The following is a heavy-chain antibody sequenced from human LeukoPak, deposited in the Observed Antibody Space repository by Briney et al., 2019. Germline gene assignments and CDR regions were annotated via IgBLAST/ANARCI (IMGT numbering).Heavy chain of an antibody. CDR3: ARRSGSSYYYYYMDV. CDR2: IYYSGST. D-gene: IGHD1-26*01. CDR1: GGSISSYY. V-gene: IGHV4-59*01. J-gene: IGHJ6*03. Sequence: PSETLSLTCTVSGGSISSYYWSWIRQPPGKGLEWIGYIYYSGSTNYNPSLKSRVTISVDTSKNQFSLKLSSVTAADTAVYYCARRSGSSYYYYYMDVWGKGTTVTVSS.